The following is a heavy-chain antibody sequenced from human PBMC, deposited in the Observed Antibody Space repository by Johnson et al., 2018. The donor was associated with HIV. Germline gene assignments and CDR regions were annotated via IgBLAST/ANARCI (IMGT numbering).Heavy chain of an antibody. V-gene: IGHV3-30*02. Sequence: QVQLVESGGGVVQPGRSLRLSCAASGFTFSSYAMHWVRQAPGKGLEWVAVIRYDGSNKYYADSVKGRFTISRDNSKNTLYLQMNSLRAEDTAVYYCAKDWSRTVGATRGPGAFDSWGQGTVVTVSS. J-gene: IGHJ3*02. CDR1: GFTFSSYA. CDR3: AKDWSRTVGATRGPGAFDS. CDR2: IRYDGSNK. D-gene: IGHD1-26*01.